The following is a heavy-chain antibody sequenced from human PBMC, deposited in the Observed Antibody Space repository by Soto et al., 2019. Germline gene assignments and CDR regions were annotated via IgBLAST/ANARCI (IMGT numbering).Heavy chain of an antibody. CDR3: AKVDPRASYQLPHPPEMKFDY. J-gene: IGHJ4*02. D-gene: IGHD2-2*01. CDR1: GFTFSSYA. CDR2: ISRSGGST. V-gene: IGHV3-23*01. Sequence: EVQLLESGGGLVQPGGSLRLSCAASGFTFSSYAMSWVRQAPGKGLEWVSAISRSGGSTYYVDSVKGRFPISLDNSQNTRFLPLNRLRAEDAAVDDCAKVDPRASYQLPHPPEMKFDYWGQGTLVAVFS.